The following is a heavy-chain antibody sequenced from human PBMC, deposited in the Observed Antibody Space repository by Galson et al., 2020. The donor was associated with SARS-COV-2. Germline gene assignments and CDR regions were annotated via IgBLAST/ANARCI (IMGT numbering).Heavy chain of an antibody. CDR2: ISRSANDI. CDR3: ATEIAAAGPDY. CDR1: GFSFSSYA. J-gene: IGHJ4*02. D-gene: IGHD6-13*01. V-gene: IGHV3-48*03. Sequence: GESLKISCAASGFSFSSYAMNWVRQAPGKGLEWVSYISRSANDIYYADSVKGRFTVSRDNAMHSLHLQMNSLRAEDTAIYYCATEIAAAGPDYWGQGTLVTVSS.